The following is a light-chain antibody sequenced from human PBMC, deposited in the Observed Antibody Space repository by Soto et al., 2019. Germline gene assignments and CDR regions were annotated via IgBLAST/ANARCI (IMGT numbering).Light chain of an antibody. Sequence: WSRWSPTLYLFPGERATLSFRASQSVSSYLAWYQQKPGQAPRLLIYDASNRATGIPARFSGSGSGTDFTLTNSSLEPEDFAVYYCQQRSNWPRKLTFGGGTKVDIK. CDR2: DAS. CDR3: QQRSNWPRKLT. J-gene: IGKJ4*01. CDR1: QSVSSY. V-gene: IGKV3-11*01.